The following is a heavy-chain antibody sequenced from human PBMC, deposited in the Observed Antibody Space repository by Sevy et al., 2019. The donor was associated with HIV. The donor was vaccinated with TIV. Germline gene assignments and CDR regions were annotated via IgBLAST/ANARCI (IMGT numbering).Heavy chain of an antibody. CDR2: ISAGGTTT. CDR3: AKSYCSTITCYDDDFWNPYYFYGLDV. Sequence: GGSLRLSCAASGFIFSNYPMSWVRHSPGKGLESVSDISAGGTTTYYADSVEGRFTISRDNSKNTVSLQMNSLGAEDTAIYYRAKSYCSTITCYDDDFWNPYYFYGLDVWGQGISVTVSS. D-gene: IGHD2-2*01. J-gene: IGHJ6*02. CDR1: GFIFSNYP. V-gene: IGHV3-23*01.